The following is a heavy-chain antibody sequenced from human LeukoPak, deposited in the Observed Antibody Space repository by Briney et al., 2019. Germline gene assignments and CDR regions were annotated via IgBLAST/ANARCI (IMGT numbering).Heavy chain of an antibody. Sequence: PGGSLRLSCAASGFTFSSYDMHWVRQATGKGLEWVSAIGTAGDTYYPGSVKGRFTISRENAKNSLYLQMNSLRAGDTAVYYCARVGISSVAGTGEYDYWGQGTLVTVSS. V-gene: IGHV3-13*01. J-gene: IGHJ4*02. CDR2: IGTAGDT. CDR3: ARVGISSVAGTGEYDY. D-gene: IGHD6-19*01. CDR1: GFTFSSYD.